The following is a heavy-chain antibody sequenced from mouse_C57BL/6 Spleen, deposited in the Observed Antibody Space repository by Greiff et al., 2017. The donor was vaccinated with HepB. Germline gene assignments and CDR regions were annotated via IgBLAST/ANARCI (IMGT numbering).Heavy chain of an antibody. CDR1: GFTFSDYY. CDR2: INYDGSST. J-gene: IGHJ2*01. D-gene: IGHD1-1*01. CDR3: AREGNYYGSRGDYFDY. V-gene: IGHV5-16*01. Sequence: EVKVVESEGGLVQPGSSMKLSCTASGFTFSDYYMAWVRQVPEKGLEWVANINYDGSSTYYLDSLKSRFIISRDNAKNILYLQMSSLKSEDTATYYCAREGNYYGSRGDYFDYWGQGTTLTVSS.